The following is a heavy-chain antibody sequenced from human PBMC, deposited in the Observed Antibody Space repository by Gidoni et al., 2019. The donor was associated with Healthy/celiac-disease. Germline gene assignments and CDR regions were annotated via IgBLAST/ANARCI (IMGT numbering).Heavy chain of an antibody. V-gene: IGHV3-74*01. CDR1: GFTFSSYW. Sequence: EVQLVESGGGLVQPGGSLRLSCAASGFTFSSYWMHWVRQAPGKGLVWVSRINSDGSSTSYADSVKGRFTISRDNAKNTLYLQMNSLRAEDTAVYYCASGWFGEFENNWFDPWGQGTLVTVSS. D-gene: IGHD3-10*01. J-gene: IGHJ5*02. CDR3: ASGWFGEFENNWFDP. CDR2: INSDGSST.